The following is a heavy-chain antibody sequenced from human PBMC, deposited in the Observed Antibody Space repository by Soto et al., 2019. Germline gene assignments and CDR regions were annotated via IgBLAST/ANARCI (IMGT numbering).Heavy chain of an antibody. CDR1: GFTFDDYA. CDR2: ISWNSGSI. Sequence: SLRLSCAASGFTFDDYAMHWVRQAPGKGLEWVSGISWNSGSIGYADSVKGRFTISRDNAKNSLYLQMNSLRAEDTALYYCAKDGRFGGNYYYYMDVWGKGTTVTVSS. CDR3: AKDGRFGGNYYYYMDV. V-gene: IGHV3-9*01. D-gene: IGHD3-10*01. J-gene: IGHJ6*03.